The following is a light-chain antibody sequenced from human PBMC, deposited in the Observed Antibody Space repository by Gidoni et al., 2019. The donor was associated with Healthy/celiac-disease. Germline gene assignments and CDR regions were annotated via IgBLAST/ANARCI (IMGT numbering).Light chain of an antibody. CDR3: QQYDNLPSWT. CDR1: QDISNY. J-gene: IGKJ2*02. Sequence: IQMTQSPASLSASVGERVTIPRQASQDISNYLNWYQQKPGKAPKLLIYDASNLETGVPSRFSGSGSGTDFTFTISSLQPEDSATYYCQQYDNLPSWTFGQGTKLEIK. V-gene: IGKV1-33*01. CDR2: DAS.